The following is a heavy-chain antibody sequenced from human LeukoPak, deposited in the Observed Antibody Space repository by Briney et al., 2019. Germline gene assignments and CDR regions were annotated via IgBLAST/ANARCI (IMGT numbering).Heavy chain of an antibody. CDR2: IRSKANSYAT. V-gene: IGHV3-73*01. J-gene: IGHJ4*02. D-gene: IGHD4-17*01. Sequence: GGSLRLSCAASGFTFSGSAMHWFRQASGKGLEWVGRIRSKANSYATAYAASVKGRFTISRDDSKNTAYLQMNSLKTEDTAVYYCTRQEGDYGDYVLYYWGQGTLVTVSS. CDR3: TRQEGDYGDYVLYY. CDR1: GFTFSGSA.